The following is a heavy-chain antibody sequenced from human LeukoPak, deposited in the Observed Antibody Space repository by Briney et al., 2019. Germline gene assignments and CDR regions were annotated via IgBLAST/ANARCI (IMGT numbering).Heavy chain of an antibody. CDR3: ALPYDILTGYYNDEYFQH. V-gene: IGHV1-3*01. D-gene: IGHD3-9*01. Sequence: ASVKVSCKASGYTFTSYAMHWVRQAPGQRLEWMGWINAGNGNTKYSQKFQGRVTITRDTSASTAYMELSSLRSEDTAVYYCALPYDILTGYYNDEYFQHWGQGTLVTVSS. CDR2: INAGNGNT. J-gene: IGHJ1*01. CDR1: GYTFTSYA.